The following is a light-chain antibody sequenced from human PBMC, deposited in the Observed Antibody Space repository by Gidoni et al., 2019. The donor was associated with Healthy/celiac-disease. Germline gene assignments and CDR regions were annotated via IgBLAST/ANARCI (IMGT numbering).Light chain of an antibody. V-gene: IGKV1-13*02. CDR3: QQFNRYPLIT. CDR2: ESS. Sequence: AIQLTQSPSSLSASVGDRVTITCRASQGISSALAWYQQKPGKAPKLLIYESSSLESGVPSRFSGSGSGTDFTLTISSLQPEDFATYYCQQFNRYPLITFGQGTRLEIK. J-gene: IGKJ5*01. CDR1: QGISSA.